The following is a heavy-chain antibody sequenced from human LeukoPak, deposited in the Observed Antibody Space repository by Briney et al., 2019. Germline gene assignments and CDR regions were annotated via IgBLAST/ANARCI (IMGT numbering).Heavy chain of an antibody. CDR1: GYTFTSYY. CDR3: ARANPGYCSSTSCAGAFDI. D-gene: IGHD2-2*01. V-gene: IGHV1-46*01. Sequence: GASVKVSCKASGYTFTSYYMHWVRQAPGQGLEWMGIINPSGGSTSYAQKFQGRVTMTRDTSTSTVYMELSSLRSEDTAVYYCARANPGYCSSTSCAGAFDIWGQGTMVTVSS. J-gene: IGHJ3*02. CDR2: INPSGGST.